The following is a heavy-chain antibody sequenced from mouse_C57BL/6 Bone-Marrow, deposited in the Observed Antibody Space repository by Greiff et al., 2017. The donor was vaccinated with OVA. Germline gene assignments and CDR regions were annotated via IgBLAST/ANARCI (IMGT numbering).Heavy chain of an antibody. CDR1: GYTFTDYE. Sequence: VQLQQSGAELVRPGASVTLSCKASGYTFTDYEMHWVKQTPVHGLEWIGAIDPETGGTAYNQKFKGKAILTADQSSRTAYLELRSLTSEDSASDDCTRGYRNYYAMDNWGQGTSVTVSS. CDR2: IDPETGGT. D-gene: IGHD2-5*01. CDR3: TRGYRNYYAMDN. V-gene: IGHV1-15*01. J-gene: IGHJ4*01.